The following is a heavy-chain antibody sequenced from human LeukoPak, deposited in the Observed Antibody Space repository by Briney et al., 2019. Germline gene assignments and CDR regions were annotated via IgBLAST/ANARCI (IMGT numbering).Heavy chain of an antibody. CDR3: AREGGYYHFDY. CDR2: IYHSGST. Sequence: ETLSLTCAVSGVSISRGGYSWSWIRQPPGKGLEWIGYIYHSGSTNYNPSLKSRVTISVDTSKNQFSLKLSSVTAADTAVYYCAREGGYYHFDYWGQGTLVTVSS. CDR1: GVSISRGGYS. V-gene: IGHV4-61*08. J-gene: IGHJ4*02. D-gene: IGHD3-22*01.